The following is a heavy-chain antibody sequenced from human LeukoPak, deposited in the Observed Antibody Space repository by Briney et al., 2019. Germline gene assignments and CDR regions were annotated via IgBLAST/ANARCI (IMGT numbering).Heavy chain of an antibody. D-gene: IGHD3-9*01. J-gene: IGHJ4*02. V-gene: IGHV3-7*03. CDR2: IKQDESEK. Sequence: GGSLRLSCAASGFTFSSYWMSWVRQAPGKGLEWVANIKQDESEKYYVDSVKGRFTISRDNAKNSLYLQMNSLRVEDTAVYYCAKDRSWNNILTGYYIYDYDYWGQGTLVTVSS. CDR3: AKDRSWNNILTGYYIYDYDY. CDR1: GFTFSSYW.